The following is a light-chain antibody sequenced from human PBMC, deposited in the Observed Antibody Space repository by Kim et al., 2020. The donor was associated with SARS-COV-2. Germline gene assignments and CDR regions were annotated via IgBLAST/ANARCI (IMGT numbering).Light chain of an antibody. CDR1: SLRSYY. Sequence: VALGQTVRITCQGDSLRSYYATWYQQKPGQAPILVIYGKNNRPSGIPDRFSGSSSGNTASLTITGTQAGDDADYYCNSRDSNDNVVFGGGTQLTVL. CDR3: NSRDSNDNVV. CDR2: GKN. V-gene: IGLV3-19*01. J-gene: IGLJ2*01.